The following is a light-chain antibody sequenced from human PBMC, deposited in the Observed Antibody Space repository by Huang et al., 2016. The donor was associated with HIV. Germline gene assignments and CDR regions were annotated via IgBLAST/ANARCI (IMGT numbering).Light chain of an antibody. CDR1: QDIRDS. V-gene: IGKV1-33*01. CDR3: QQYDTLPPT. J-gene: IGKJ3*01. CDR2: DAS. Sequence: DIQMTPSPSSLSASVGDRVTITCRTSQDIRDSLNWFQHKPGNAPKLLVFDASTLETGVPTRFSGSGSGTDYTLAISSLQPEDIATYYCQQYDTLPPTFGPGTKVDV.